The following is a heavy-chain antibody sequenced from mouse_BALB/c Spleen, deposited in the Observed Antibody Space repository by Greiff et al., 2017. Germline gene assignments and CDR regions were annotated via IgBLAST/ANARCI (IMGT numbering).Heavy chain of an antibody. J-gene: IGHJ1*01. V-gene: IGHV1S81*02. CDR1: GYTFTSYW. CDR3: ARKLHWYFDV. CDR2: INPSNGRT. Sequence: QVQLQQPGAELVKPGASVKLSCKASGYTFTSYWMHWVKQRPGQGLEWIGEINPSNGRTNYNEKFKSKATLTVDKSSSTAYMQLSSLTSEDSAVYYCARKLHWYFDVWGAGTTVTVSS. D-gene: IGHD4-1*01.